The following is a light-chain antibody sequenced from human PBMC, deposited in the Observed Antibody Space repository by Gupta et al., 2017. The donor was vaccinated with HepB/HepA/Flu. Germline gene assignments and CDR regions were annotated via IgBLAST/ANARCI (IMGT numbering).Light chain of an antibody. CDR2: GAS. Sequence: ELVLSQSHSTLSLSPGERATLSCRASQSVSYRYLTWYQQKPGQAPRLLIYGASNRATGIPDRFSGSGSGTDFTLTISRLEPEDFAVYYCQQYGSSSWTFGQGTKVEI. CDR1: QSVSYRY. CDR3: QQYGSSSWT. V-gene: IGKV3-20*01. J-gene: IGKJ1*01.